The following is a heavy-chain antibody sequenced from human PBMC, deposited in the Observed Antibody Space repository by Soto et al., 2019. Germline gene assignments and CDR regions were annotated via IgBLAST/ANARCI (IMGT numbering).Heavy chain of an antibody. CDR1: GDSISSGNW. V-gene: IGHV4-4*02. Sequence: QVQLQESGPGLVKPSGTLSLTCAVSGDSISSGNWWSWVRQPPEKGLEWIGEIYHSGSTNYNPSLKRRVPISGDKSRNEFSLKLSSVTAADTAVYYCARGGYGSGSYVYWGQGTLVTVSS. D-gene: IGHD3-10*01. CDR3: ARGGYGSGSYVY. J-gene: IGHJ4*02. CDR2: IYHSGST.